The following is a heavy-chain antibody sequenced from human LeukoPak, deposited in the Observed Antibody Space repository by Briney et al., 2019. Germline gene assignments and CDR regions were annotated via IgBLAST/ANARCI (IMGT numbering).Heavy chain of an antibody. J-gene: IGHJ4*02. Sequence: SETLSLTCTVSGGSISSSSYYWGWIRQPPGKGLEWIGYIYYSGSTNYNPSLKSRVTISVDTSKNQFSLKLNSVTAADTAVYYCARETYSSGWYVDYWGQGTLVTVSS. CDR1: GGSISSSSYY. CDR3: ARETYSSGWYVDY. D-gene: IGHD6-19*01. CDR2: IYYSGST. V-gene: IGHV4-61*01.